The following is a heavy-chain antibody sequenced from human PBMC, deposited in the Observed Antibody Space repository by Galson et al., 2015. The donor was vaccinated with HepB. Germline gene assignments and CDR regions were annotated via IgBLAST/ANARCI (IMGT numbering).Heavy chain of an antibody. CDR3: AKVGYYDFWSGYPRAFDI. V-gene: IGHV3-23*01. Sequence: SLRLSCAASGFTFSSYAMSWVRQAPGKGLEWVSAISGSGGSTYYADSVKGRFTISRDNSKNTLYLQMNSLRAEDTAVYYCAKVGYYDFWSGYPRAFDIWGQGTMVTVSS. D-gene: IGHD3-3*01. J-gene: IGHJ3*02. CDR1: GFTFSSYA. CDR2: ISGSGGST.